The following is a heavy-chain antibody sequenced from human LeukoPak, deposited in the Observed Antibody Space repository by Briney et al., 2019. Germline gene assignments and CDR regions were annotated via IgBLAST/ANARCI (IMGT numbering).Heavy chain of an antibody. CDR2: ISSSGSTI. CDR1: GFTFSSYE. J-gene: IGHJ2*01. Sequence: GGSLRLSCAASGFTFSSYEMNWVRQAPGKGLEWVSYISSSGSTIYYADSVKGRFTISRDNAKNSLYLQMNSLRAEDTAVYYCARALYRQHIVVVNAKNYWYFDLWGRDTLVTVSS. V-gene: IGHV3-48*03. CDR3: ARALYRQHIVVVNAKNYWYFDL. D-gene: IGHD2-21*01.